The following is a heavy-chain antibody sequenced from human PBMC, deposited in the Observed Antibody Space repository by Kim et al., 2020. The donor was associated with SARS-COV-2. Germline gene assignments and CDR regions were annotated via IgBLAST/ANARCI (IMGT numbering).Heavy chain of an antibody. CDR2: FGLITGII. V-gene: IGHV3-9*01. CDR3: IKDIRPGGADV. J-gene: IGHJ6*02. Sequence: GGSLRLSCEVSGFTFDNHAMHWVRQPPGRGLEWVSGFGLITGIIGYADSVKGRFTISRDNAKNSLYLQMNSLRPEDTALYYCIKDIRPGGADVWGQGTTVTVSS. CDR1: GFTFDNHA. D-gene: IGHD3-16*01.